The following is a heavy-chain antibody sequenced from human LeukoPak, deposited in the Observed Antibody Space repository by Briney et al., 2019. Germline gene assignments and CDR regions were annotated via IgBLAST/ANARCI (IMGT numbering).Heavy chain of an antibody. J-gene: IGHJ4*02. V-gene: IGHV5-51*01. Sequence: GESLKISCKASGYTFTTYWIGWVRQMPGKGLEWMGIIYPGDSDTRYSLSFQGQVTISADKSISTAYLQWSSLKASDTAMYYCARLAAAAPHYFDYWGQGTLVTVSS. CDR1: GYTFTTYW. CDR2: IYPGDSDT. CDR3: ARLAAAAPHYFDY. D-gene: IGHD6-13*01.